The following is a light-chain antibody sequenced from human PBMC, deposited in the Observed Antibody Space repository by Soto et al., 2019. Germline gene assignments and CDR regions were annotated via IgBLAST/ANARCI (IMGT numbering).Light chain of an antibody. V-gene: IGKV1-5*01. CDR2: DAS. J-gene: IGKJ1*01. CDR3: QHMRR. CDR1: QNINNW. Sequence: DMKMSRWPTTLSASIGDRVTITCRASQNINNWIAWYQQKPGKTPKFLIYDASTLESGVPSRFSGSGFGTEFSLTISSLQPDDFGSYYCQHMRRFGQGTKVEI.